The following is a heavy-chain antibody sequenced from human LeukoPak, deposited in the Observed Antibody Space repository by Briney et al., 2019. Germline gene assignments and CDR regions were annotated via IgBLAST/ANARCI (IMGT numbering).Heavy chain of an antibody. V-gene: IGHV4-38-2*01. Sequence: PSETLSLTCAASGYSISSGYYWGWIRQPPGKGLEWIGSIYHSGSTYYNPSLKSRVTISVDTSKNQFSLKLSSVTAADTAVYYCARPYNWNDVDAFDIWGQGTMVTVSS. D-gene: IGHD1-20*01. CDR2: IYHSGST. CDR1: GYSISSGYY. CDR3: ARPYNWNDVDAFDI. J-gene: IGHJ3*02.